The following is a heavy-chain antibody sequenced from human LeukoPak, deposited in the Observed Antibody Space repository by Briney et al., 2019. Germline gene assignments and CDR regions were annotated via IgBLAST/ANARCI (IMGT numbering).Heavy chain of an antibody. V-gene: IGHV4-59*01. Sequence: SETLSLTCTVSGDSFSDYYWSWIRQPPGKGLEWIGYIYYSGTTNYNPSLKSRLTISVDTSKNQFSLKLSSVTAADTALYYCARDRKYFQHWGQGTLVTVSS. J-gene: IGHJ1*01. CDR3: ARDRKYFQH. CDR1: GDSFSDYY. CDR2: IYYSGTT.